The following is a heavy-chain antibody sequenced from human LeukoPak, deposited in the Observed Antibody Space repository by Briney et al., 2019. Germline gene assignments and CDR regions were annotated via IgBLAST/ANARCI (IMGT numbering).Heavy chain of an antibody. CDR3: ARGDYDSSGYAFDI. CDR2: INPNSGGT. D-gene: IGHD3-22*01. Sequence: ASVKVSCKASGYTFTGYYMHWVRQAPGQGLEWMGWINPNSGGTNYAQKFQGRVTMTRDTSISTAYMELSRLRPDDTAVYYCARGDYDSSGYAFDIWGQGTMVTVSS. V-gene: IGHV1-2*02. J-gene: IGHJ3*02. CDR1: GYTFTGYY.